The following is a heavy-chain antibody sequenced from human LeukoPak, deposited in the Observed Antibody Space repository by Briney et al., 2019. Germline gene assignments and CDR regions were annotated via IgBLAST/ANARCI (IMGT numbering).Heavy chain of an antibody. CDR2: TYYSGST. CDR1: GGSISSYY. V-gene: IGHV4-59*08. J-gene: IGHJ4*02. Sequence: SETLSLTCTVSGGSISSYYWSWIRQPPGKGLEWIGYTYYSGSTNYNPSLKSRVTISVDTSKNQFSLKLSSVTAADTAVYYCARHVYSSGWYYFDYWGQGTLVTVSS. D-gene: IGHD6-19*01. CDR3: ARHVYSSGWYYFDY.